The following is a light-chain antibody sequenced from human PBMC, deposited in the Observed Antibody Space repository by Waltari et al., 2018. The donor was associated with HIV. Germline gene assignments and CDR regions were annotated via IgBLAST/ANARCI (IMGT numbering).Light chain of an antibody. V-gene: IGLV2-8*01. CDR3: SSYAGSHVV. CDR1: SRDVGGYNS. Sequence: QSALTQPPSASGSPGQSVTIPCTGTSRDVGGYNSVSWYQQHPGKAPKLMIYEVSKWPSGVPDRFSGSKSGNTASLTVSGLQADDEADYYCSSYAGSHVVFGGGTKLTVL. J-gene: IGLJ2*01. CDR2: EVS.